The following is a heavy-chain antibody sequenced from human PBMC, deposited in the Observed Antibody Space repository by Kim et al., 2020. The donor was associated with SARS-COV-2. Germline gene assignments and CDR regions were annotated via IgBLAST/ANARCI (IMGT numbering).Heavy chain of an antibody. CDR3: ARQGSGYCSSSNCYPLGQFDF. CDR2: IDYSGST. V-gene: IGHV4-39*01. D-gene: IGHD2-2*01. CDR1: GGSISSSSYY. J-gene: IGHJ4*02. Sequence: SETLSLTCTVSGGSISSSSYYWGWIRQPPGKGLDWIGSIDYSGSTYYNPSLKSRVTISVDTSKNQFSLKLSSVTAADTAVYYCARQGSGYCSSSNCYPLGQFDFWGQGALVTVSS.